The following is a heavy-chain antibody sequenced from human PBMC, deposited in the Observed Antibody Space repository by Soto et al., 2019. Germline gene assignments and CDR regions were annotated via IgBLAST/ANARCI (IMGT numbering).Heavy chain of an antibody. CDR1: GGSISSGGYY. V-gene: IGHV4-31*03. J-gene: IGHJ5*02. Sequence: QVQLQESGPGLVKPSQTLSLICTVSGGSISSGGYYWSWIRQHPGKGLEWIGYIYYSGSTYYNPSLRSRVTISVDTSKNQFSLKLTSVTAADTAVYYCARYCSGGSCYSGRFDPWGQGTLVTVSS. D-gene: IGHD2-15*01. CDR2: IYYSGST. CDR3: ARYCSGGSCYSGRFDP.